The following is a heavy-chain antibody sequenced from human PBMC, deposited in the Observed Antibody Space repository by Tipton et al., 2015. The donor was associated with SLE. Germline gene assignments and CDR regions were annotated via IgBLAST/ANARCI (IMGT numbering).Heavy chain of an antibody. D-gene: IGHD6-13*01. J-gene: IGHJ4*02. V-gene: IGHV4-39*01. CDR2: IYYSGST. CDR3: ARHFRQQLVRGGYFDY. Sequence: TLSLTCSISGSSITSSSHYWGWIRQPPGKGLEWIGSIYYSGSTYYNPSLKSRVTISVDTSKNQFSLKLSSVTAADTAVYYCARHFRQQLVRGGYFDYWGQGTLVTVSS. CDR1: GSSITSSSHY.